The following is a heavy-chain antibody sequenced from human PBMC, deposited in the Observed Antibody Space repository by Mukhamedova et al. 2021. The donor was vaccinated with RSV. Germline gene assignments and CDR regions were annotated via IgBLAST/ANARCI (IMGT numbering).Heavy chain of an antibody. V-gene: IGHV3-33*01. Sequence: YYADSVKGRFTISRDNSKNTLYLQMNSLRAEDTAVYYCARDRLGYSYALDAFDIWGQGTMVTVSS. J-gene: IGHJ3*02. CDR3: ARDRLGYSYALDAFDI. D-gene: IGHD5-18*01.